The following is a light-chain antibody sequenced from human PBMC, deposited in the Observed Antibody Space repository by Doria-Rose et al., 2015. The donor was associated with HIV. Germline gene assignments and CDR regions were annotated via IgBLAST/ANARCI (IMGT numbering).Light chain of an antibody. CDR1: QSLLYTSKNY. J-gene: IGKJ3*01. CDR2: WAS. Sequence: DIRVTQSPESLGMSLGERATLNCKSNQSLLYTSKNYLAWYQQKPGQPPKLLIYWASTRQSGVHARFSGSGSGTDFTPTISSLEAEDVAVYYCQQYYDTPSFGPGTTVDIK. CDR3: QQYYDTPS. V-gene: IGKV4-1*01.